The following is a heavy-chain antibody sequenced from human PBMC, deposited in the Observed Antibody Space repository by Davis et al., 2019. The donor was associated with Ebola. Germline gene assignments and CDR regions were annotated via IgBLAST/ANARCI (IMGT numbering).Heavy chain of an antibody. V-gene: IGHV3-7*03. CDR3: ASNTWYYYGMDV. J-gene: IGHJ6*02. D-gene: IGHD3-16*01. Sequence: GESLKISCAASGFTFSSYWMSWVRQAPGKGLEWVANIKQDGSEKYYVDSVKGRFTISRDNSKNTLYLQMNSLRAEDTAVYYCASNTWYYYGMDVWGQGTTVTVSS. CDR2: IKQDGSEK. CDR1: GFTFSSYW.